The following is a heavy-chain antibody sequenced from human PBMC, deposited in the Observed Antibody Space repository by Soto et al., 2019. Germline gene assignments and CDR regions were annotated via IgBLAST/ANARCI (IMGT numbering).Heavy chain of an antibody. V-gene: IGHV3-7*01. D-gene: IGHD4-17*01. CDR2: IKQDGSEK. CDR1: GFTFSNYW. J-gene: IGHJ4*02. Sequence: VQLVESGGGLVQRGGSLRLSCAASGFTFSNYWMSWVRQAPGKGLEWVANIKQDGSEKTYVASVKGRFTISRDNAKNSLYLQMSSLRAEDTAVYYCARDEPTVVTILDYWGQGTLVTVSS. CDR3: ARDEPTVVTILDY.